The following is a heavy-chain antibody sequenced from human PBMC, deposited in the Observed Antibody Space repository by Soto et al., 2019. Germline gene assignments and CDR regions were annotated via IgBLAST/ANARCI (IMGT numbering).Heavy chain of an antibody. CDR2: ISSSRSYI. CDR1: GFTFRSSR. Sequence: CAASGFTFRSSRLNWFRQAPGKGLEWVSSISSSRSYIYYADSVKGRFTISRDKAKNSLYLQMNSPKAEDTAVYYSGRMSTLYGMDVWGQGTTVTVSS. J-gene: IGHJ6*02. CDR3: GRMSTLYGMDV. V-gene: IGHV3-21*01.